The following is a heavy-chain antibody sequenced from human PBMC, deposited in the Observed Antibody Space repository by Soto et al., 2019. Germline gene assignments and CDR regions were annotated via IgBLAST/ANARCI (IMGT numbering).Heavy chain of an antibody. CDR3: ARGKGKAFTIFGVGSPFDY. D-gene: IGHD3-3*01. J-gene: IGHJ4*02. V-gene: IGHV3-33*01. CDR2: IWYDGSNK. CDR1: GFTFSSYG. Sequence: GGSLRLSCAASGFTFSSYGMHWVRQAPGKGLEWVAVIWYDGSNKYYADSVKGRFTISRDNSKNTLYLQMNSLRAEDTAVYYCARGKGKAFTIFGVGSPFDYWGQGTLVTVSS.